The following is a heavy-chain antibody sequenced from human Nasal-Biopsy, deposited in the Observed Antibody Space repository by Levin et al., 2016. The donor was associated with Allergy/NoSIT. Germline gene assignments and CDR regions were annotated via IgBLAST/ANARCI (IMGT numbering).Heavy chain of an antibody. D-gene: IGHD3-9*01. Sequence: ASVKVSCKASGYTFTSYDINWVRKASGQGLEWMGWINTKSGNTGYAQKFQGRVTMTRNTSISTAYMELSSLRSEDTAVYYCARAKSTTFDLLAGYFLEGELDYYGMDVWGQGTTLTVSS. CDR2: INTKSGNT. J-gene: IGHJ6*02. V-gene: IGHV1-8*01. CDR1: GYTFTSYD. CDR3: ARAKSTTFDLLAGYFLEGELDYYGMDV.